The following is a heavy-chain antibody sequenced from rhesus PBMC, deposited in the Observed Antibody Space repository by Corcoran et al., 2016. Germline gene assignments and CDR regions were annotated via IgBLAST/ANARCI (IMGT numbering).Heavy chain of an antibody. CDR2: RRTKANGGTE. V-gene: IGHV3-116*02. J-gene: IGHJ4*01. Sequence: EVRLVESGGGLVQPGGALRLSCLAAGFPFSDSVSKCVGQVAGKGPDWVGFRRTKANGGTEVCAASXXGRFTISREDSKSIASLQMNSLKTEDTAVYYCARGHSSTWGTDYWGQGVLVTVSS. CDR1: GFPFSDSV. D-gene: IGHD1-44*01. CDR3: ARGHSSTWGTDY.